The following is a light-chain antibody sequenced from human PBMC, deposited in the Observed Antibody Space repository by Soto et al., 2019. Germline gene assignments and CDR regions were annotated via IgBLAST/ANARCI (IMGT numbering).Light chain of an antibody. Sequence: IVMTQSPATLSVSQGERATLSCRASQSVSSNLAWYQQKPGQAPRLLIYDASNRATGIPARFSGSGSGTDFTLTISSLEPEDFAVYYCQQRSNWPRRTFGQGTRLEI. CDR2: DAS. J-gene: IGKJ5*01. CDR1: QSVSSN. V-gene: IGKV3-11*01. CDR3: QQRSNWPRRT.